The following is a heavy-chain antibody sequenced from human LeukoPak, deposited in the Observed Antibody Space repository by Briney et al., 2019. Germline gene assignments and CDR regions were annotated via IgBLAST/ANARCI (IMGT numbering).Heavy chain of an antibody. Sequence: PSETLSLTCSASGGSITSSRYYWGWIRQPPEKGLEWIGSIYYTGGTYYSPSLRSRVSMSVDTSKNQFSLKLSSVTAADTAVYYCARHSGRPKTYYFNYWGQGTLVTVSS. CDR2: IYYTGGT. V-gene: IGHV4-39*01. D-gene: IGHD3-10*01. CDR1: GGSITSSRYY. CDR3: ARHSGRPKTYYFNY. J-gene: IGHJ4*02.